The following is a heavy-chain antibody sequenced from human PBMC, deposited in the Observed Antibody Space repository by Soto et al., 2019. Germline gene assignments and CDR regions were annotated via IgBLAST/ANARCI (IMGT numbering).Heavy chain of an antibody. D-gene: IGHD6-6*01. V-gene: IGHV5-51*01. CDR3: ARGSSSYYYYYGMDV. CDR2: IYPGDSDT. Sequence: LXESLTISGKGSGYSFTSYWIGLVRQMPGKGLEWMGIIYPGDSDTRYSPSFQGQVTISADKSISTAYLQWSSLKASDTAMYYCARGSSSYYYYYGMDVWGQGTTVTVSS. CDR1: GYSFTSYW. J-gene: IGHJ6*02.